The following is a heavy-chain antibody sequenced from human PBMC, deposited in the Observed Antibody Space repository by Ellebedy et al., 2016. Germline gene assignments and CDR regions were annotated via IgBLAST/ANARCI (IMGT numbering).Heavy chain of an antibody. V-gene: IGHV1-69*13. J-gene: IGHJ6*02. Sequence: SVKVSXKASGGTFSSYAISWVRQAPGQGLEWMGGIIPIFGTANYAQKFQGRVTITADESTSTAYMELSSLRSEDTAVYYCARGTVSHSFGNYYYPMDVWGQGTTVTVSS. D-gene: IGHD5-18*01. CDR1: GGTFSSYA. CDR3: ARGTVSHSFGNYYYPMDV. CDR2: IIPIFGTA.